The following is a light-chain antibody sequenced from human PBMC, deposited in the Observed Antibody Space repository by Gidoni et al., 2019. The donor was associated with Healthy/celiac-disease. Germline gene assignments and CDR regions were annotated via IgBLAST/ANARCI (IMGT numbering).Light chain of an antibody. CDR3: QQYGSSLWT. CDR1: QSVSSNY. Sequence: EIVLTQSPGTLSLSPGERATLSCRASQSVSSNYLAWYQQKPGQPPRLLIYGASSRATGIPDRFSGRGSGTDFTLTISRLEPEDFAVYYCQQYGSSLWTFXXXTKVEIK. CDR2: GAS. V-gene: IGKV3-20*01. J-gene: IGKJ1*01.